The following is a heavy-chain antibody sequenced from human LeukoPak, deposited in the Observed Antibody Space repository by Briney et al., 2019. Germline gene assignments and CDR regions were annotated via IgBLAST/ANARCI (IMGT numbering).Heavy chain of an antibody. CDR1: GFTFSSFA. V-gene: IGHV3-23*01. CDR2: VSGSASCT. Sequence: GGSLRLSRAASGFTFSSFAMNWVRQAPGKGLEWISIVSGSASCTSYADSVEGRFIIARDNSKDTLYLQMNSLRAEDTAVYYCAGYGDYVGYWGQGTLVTVSS. J-gene: IGHJ4*02. CDR3: AGYGDYVGY. D-gene: IGHD4-17*01.